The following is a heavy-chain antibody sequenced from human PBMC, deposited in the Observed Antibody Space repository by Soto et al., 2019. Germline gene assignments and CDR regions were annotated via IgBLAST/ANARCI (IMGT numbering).Heavy chain of an antibody. Sequence: RGSLRLSCAASGFTFSSYAMSWVRQAPGKGLEWVSAISGSGGSTYYADSVKGRFTISRDNSKNTLYLQMNSLRAEDTAVYYCAKPPGIAAAGTIKDFDPWGQGTLVTVSS. V-gene: IGHV3-23*01. CDR3: AKPPGIAAAGTIKDFDP. D-gene: IGHD6-13*01. CDR2: ISGSGGST. CDR1: GFTFSSYA. J-gene: IGHJ5*02.